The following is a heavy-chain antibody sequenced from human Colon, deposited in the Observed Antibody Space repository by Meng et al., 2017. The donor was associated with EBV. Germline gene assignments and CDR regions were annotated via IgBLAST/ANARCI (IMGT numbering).Heavy chain of an antibody. CDR3: ATQESRDGHNPY. V-gene: IGHV4-4*02. Sequence: QLQESGPGLAKPSGTLSLTCVVSGGSISSSYWWTWVRQSPGKGLERIGEMYHSGTTNYNPSLKSRVTISMGKSNNQLSLKLNSVTAADTAVYYCATQESRDGHNPYWGQGTLVTVSS. J-gene: IGHJ4*02. CDR1: GGSISSSYW. CDR2: MYHSGTT. D-gene: IGHD5-24*01.